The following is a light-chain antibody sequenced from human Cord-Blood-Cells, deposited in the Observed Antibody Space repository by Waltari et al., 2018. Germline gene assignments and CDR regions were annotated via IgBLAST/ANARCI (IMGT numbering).Light chain of an antibody. V-gene: IGLV2-14*01. CDR2: EVS. CDR1: SSDGGGYNY. J-gene: IGLJ2*01. CDR3: SSYTSSSTLV. Sequence: QSALPQPASVSGSPGQSITISCTGTSSDGGGYNYVSWYHQHPGKAPKLMIYEVSNWPSGVSNRFSGSKSGNTASLTISGLQAEDEADYYCSSYTSSSTLVFGGGTKLTVL.